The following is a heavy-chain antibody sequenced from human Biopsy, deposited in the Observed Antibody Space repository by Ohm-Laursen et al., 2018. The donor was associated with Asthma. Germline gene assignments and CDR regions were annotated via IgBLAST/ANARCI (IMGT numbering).Heavy chain of an antibody. CDR3: ARAAITGIRGWFDP. CDR2: IDQSGYT. V-gene: IGHV4-34*01. J-gene: IGHJ5*02. Sequence: PSETLSLTCTVYGGYLTGHYWNWIRQPPGKGLEWIGEIDQSGYTNYNPALNRRATISADTSKNKFHLNLSSVTAADTAAYFCARAAITGIRGWFDPWGQGTQVTVSS. D-gene: IGHD1-20*01. CDR1: GGYLTGHY.